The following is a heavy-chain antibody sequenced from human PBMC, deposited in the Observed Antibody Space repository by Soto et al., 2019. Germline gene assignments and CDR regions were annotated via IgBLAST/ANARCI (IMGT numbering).Heavy chain of an antibody. CDR1: GFTFSSYS. J-gene: IGHJ6*03. D-gene: IGHD2-2*01. Sequence: GGSLRLSCAASGFTFSSYSMNWVRQAPGKGLEWVSYISSSSSTIYYADSVKGRFTISRDNAKNSLYLQMNSLRAEDTAVYYCARDLVVVPAANNYYYMDVWGKGTTVTVSS. CDR3: ARDLVVVPAANNYYYMDV. V-gene: IGHV3-48*01. CDR2: ISSSSSTI.